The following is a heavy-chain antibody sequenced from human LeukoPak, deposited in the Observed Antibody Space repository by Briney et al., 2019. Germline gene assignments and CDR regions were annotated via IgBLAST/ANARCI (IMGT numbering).Heavy chain of an antibody. CDR1: GFSFSSYR. CDR3: ARDYGGNSGVNWFDP. CDR2: ISGSSSTI. J-gene: IGHJ5*02. Sequence: GGSLRLSCAASGFSFSSYRMNWVRQAPGKGLEWVSYISGSSSTIYYADSVKGRFTISRDNAKNSLYLQMNSLRDEDTAVYYCARDYGGNSGVNWFDPWGQGTLVTASS. D-gene: IGHD4-23*01. V-gene: IGHV3-48*02.